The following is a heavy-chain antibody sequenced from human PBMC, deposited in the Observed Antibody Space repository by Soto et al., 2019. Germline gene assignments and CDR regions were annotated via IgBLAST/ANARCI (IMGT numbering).Heavy chain of an antibody. CDR3: ARDHYDSSGGFDY. Sequence: PSETLSLTCTVSGGSISSGDYYWSWIRQPPGKGLEWIGYIYYSGGTYYNPSLKSRVTISVDTSKNQFSLKLSSVTAADTAVYYCARDHYDSSGGFDYWGQGTLVTVSS. D-gene: IGHD3-22*01. J-gene: IGHJ4*02. CDR2: IYYSGGT. V-gene: IGHV4-30-4*01. CDR1: GGSISSGDYY.